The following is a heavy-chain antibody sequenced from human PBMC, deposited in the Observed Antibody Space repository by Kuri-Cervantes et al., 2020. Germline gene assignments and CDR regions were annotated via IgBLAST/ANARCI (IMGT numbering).Heavy chain of an antibody. CDR3: ARARGTAGTFDY. V-gene: IGHV4-34*01. CDR2: INHSGST. CDR1: GGSFSGYY. D-gene: IGHD1-1*01. J-gene: IGHJ4*02. Sequence: SETLSLTCAVYGGSFSGYYWSWIRQPPGKGLEWIGEINHSGSTNYNPSLKSRVTISVDTSKNQFSLELSSVTAADTAVYYCARARGTAGTFDYWGQGTLVTVSS.